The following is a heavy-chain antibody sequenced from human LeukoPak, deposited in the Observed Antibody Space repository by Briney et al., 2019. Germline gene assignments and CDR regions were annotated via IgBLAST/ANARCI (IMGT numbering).Heavy chain of an antibody. CDR3: ARHRDYRTSGFGLSQPFDY. CDR1: GYSFTNYW. Sequence: GESLKISCKASGYSFTNYWIGWVRQMPGKGLEWVAIIYPGDSDTRFSPSLQGQVPISADKSISSAYLQRSSLQASDTTTYYCARHRDYRTSGFGLSQPFDYWGQGTLVTVSS. J-gene: IGHJ4*02. D-gene: IGHD3-22*01. CDR2: IYPGDSDT. V-gene: IGHV5-51*01.